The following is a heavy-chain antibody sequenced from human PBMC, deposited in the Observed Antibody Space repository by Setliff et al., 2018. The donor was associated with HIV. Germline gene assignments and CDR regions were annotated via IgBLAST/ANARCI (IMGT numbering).Heavy chain of an antibody. V-gene: IGHV3-48*03. D-gene: IGHD3-10*01. CDR2: ISGSGSII. Sequence: PGGSLRLSCAASGFTFSSYDMNWVRQAPGKGLEWVSYISGSGSIIYYADSVKGRFTISRDNAEYSLHLQMNSLRVEDTAVYYCVRTGLGLREVLSPGVWGTGTTVTVSS. J-gene: IGHJ6*04. CDR1: GFTFSSYD. CDR3: VRTGLGLREVLSPGV.